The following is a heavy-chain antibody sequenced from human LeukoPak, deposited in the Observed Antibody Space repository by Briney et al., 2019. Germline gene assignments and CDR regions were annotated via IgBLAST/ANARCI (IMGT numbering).Heavy chain of an antibody. Sequence: SETLSLTCAVHGGSFSGYYWSWIRQPPGKGLEWIGEINHSGSTNYNPSLKSRVTISVDTSKNQFSLKLTSVTAADTAVYYCARHPSGRMWLQQGGWFDPWGQGTLVTVSS. CDR1: GGSFSGYY. V-gene: IGHV4-34*01. D-gene: IGHD5-24*01. CDR2: INHSGST. CDR3: ARHPSGRMWLQQGGWFDP. J-gene: IGHJ5*02.